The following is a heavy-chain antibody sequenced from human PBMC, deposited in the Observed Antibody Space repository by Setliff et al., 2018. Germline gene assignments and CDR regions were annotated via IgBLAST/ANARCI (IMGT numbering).Heavy chain of an antibody. CDR3: ARVGSSSWLHPDVYYYYGMDV. V-gene: IGHV1-69*06. CDR1: GGTFSSYA. J-gene: IGHJ6*02. CDR2: IIPIFGTA. D-gene: IGHD6-13*01. Sequence: SVKVSCKASGGTFSSYAISWVRQAPGQGLEWMGRIIPIFGTANYAQKFQGRVTITADKSTSTAYMELSSMRSEDTAGYYCARVGSSSWLHPDVYYYYGMDVWGQGTTVTVSS.